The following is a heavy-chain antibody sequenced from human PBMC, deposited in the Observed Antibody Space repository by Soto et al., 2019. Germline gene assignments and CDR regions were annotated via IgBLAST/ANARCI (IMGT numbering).Heavy chain of an antibody. CDR2: IKSKTDGGTT. CDR1: GFTFSNAW. J-gene: IGHJ5*02. Sequence: GGSLRLSCAASGFTFSNAWMNWVRQAPGKGLEWVGRIKSKTDGGTTDYAAPVKGRFTISRDDSKNTLYLQMNSLKTEDTAVYYCTTVGVVITWNYRPYNWFDPWGQGTLVTVSS. D-gene: IGHD1-7*01. V-gene: IGHV3-15*07. CDR3: TTVGVVITWNYRPYNWFDP.